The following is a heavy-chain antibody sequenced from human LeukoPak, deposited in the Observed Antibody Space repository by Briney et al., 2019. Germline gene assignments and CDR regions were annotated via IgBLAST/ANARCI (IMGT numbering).Heavy chain of an antibody. CDR1: GYTFTLYY. J-gene: IGHJ4*02. Sequence: ASVKVSCKASGYTFTLYYMHWVREPPAQGLEWVGWITHHSGGKNYAQKFEGRVNLTRDTSISPAYMELSRLRSDDTAVYCCAREGGRGGYDFWSGELDDYWGERTLVTVSS. CDR3: AREGGRGGYDFWSGELDDY. D-gene: IGHD3-3*01. V-gene: IGHV1-2*02. CDR2: ITHHSGGK.